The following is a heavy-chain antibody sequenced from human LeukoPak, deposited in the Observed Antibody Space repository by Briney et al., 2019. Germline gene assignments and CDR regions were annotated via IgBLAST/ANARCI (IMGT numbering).Heavy chain of an antibody. CDR3: ARETGGYVGDDYFDY. Sequence: SETLSLTCTVSGGSIRSGSYYWSWIRQSAGKGLEWIGRIYISGSTKYNPSLKSRVTISVDTSKNQFSLKLSSVTAADTAVYYCARETGGYVGDDYFDYWGQGTLVTVSS. CDR1: GGSIRSGSYY. CDR2: IYISGST. V-gene: IGHV4-61*02. D-gene: IGHD5-12*01. J-gene: IGHJ4*02.